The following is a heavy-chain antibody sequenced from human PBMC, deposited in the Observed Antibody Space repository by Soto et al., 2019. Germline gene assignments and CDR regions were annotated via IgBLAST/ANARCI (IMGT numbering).Heavy chain of an antibody. Sequence: SETPFPPLTFLCCSLRCFYWGRIRQPPGKGLEWIGYIYYSGSTNYNPSLKSRVTISVDTSKNQFSLKLSSVTAADTAVYYCARLVIGSSYVGYFDYWGQGTLVTVSS. V-gene: IGHV4-59*08. J-gene: IGHJ4*02. D-gene: IGHD3-16*01. CDR1: CCSLRCFY. CDR3: ARLVIGSSYVGYFDY. CDR2: IYYSGST.